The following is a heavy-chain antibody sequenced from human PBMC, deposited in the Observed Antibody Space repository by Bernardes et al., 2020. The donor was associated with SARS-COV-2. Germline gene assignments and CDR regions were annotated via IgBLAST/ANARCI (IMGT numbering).Heavy chain of an antibody. J-gene: IGHJ5*01. D-gene: IGHD6-19*01. Sequence: SGHTLSKPTQTLTLTCPVSCFSLSPSEVGVGWIRQPPGKALEWLALIYWDDDKRYRPSLENRLTITKDTSRNQVVLTMTNMEPMDTGTYYCAHRRGWYRENWFDSWGQGTLVTVSS. CDR1: CFSLSPSEVG. CDR3: AHRRGWYRENWFDS. V-gene: IGHV2-5*02. CDR2: IYWDDDK.